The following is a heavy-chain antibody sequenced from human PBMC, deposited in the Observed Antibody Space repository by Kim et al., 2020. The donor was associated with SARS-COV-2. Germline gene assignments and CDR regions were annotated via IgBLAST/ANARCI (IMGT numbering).Heavy chain of an antibody. D-gene: IGHD3-10*01. CDR3: ARGRRYYGSGSYFNWFDP. Sequence: KSRVTRSVDTSKNQFSLKLSSVTAADTAVYYCARGRRYYGSGSYFNWFDPWGQGTLVTVSS. J-gene: IGHJ5*02. V-gene: IGHV4-34*01.